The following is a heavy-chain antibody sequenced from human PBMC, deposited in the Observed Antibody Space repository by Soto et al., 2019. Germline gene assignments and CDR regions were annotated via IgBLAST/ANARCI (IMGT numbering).Heavy chain of an antibody. CDR1: GGSISSYY. V-gene: IGHV4-59*01. CDR2: IYYSGST. CDR3: ARAPVMYCSSWYVIWYFDL. Sequence: QVQLQESGPGLVKPSETLSLTCTVSGGSISSYYWSWIRQPPGKGLEWIGYIYYSGSTNYNPPLKSRVTLSVDTAKNQFSLKLSAVTAADTAVYYWARAPVMYCSSWYVIWYFDLWGRGTLVTVSS. J-gene: IGHJ2*01. D-gene: IGHD6-13*01.